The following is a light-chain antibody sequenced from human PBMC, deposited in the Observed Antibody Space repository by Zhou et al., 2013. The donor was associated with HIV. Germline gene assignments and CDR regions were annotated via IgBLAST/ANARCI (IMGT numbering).Light chain of an antibody. V-gene: IGKV3-20*01. CDR1: QTVSNNF. J-gene: IGKJ1*01. CDR2: GAS. Sequence: EIVLTQSPGTLSLSPGESATLSCRASQTVSNNFLAWYQQKSGQAPRLLIDGASKRATGIPDRFSGSGSGTDFTLTISSLEPEDFAMYYCQQYANSSVTFGQGTKVESK. CDR3: QQYANSSVT.